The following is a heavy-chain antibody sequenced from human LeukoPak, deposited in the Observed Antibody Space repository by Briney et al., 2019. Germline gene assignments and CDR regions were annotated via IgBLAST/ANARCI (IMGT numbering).Heavy chain of an antibody. CDR1: GGSISSGGYY. V-gene: IGHV4-30-2*01. CDR2: IYHSGST. D-gene: IGHD3-3*01. CDR3: ARVDDFWSGLSYTDV. J-gene: IGHJ6*03. Sequence: ASETLSLTCTVSGGSISSGGYYWSWIRQPPGKGLEWIGYIYHSGSTYYNPSLKSRVTISVDRSKNQFSLKLSSVTAADTAVYYCARVDDFWSGLSYTDVWGKGTTVTVSS.